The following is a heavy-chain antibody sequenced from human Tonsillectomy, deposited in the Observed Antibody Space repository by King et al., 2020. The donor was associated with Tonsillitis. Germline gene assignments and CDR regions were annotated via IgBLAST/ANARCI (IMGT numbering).Heavy chain of an antibody. CDR2: ISYDGSNN. V-gene: IGHV3-30*18. Sequence: VQLVESGGGVVQPGRSLRLSCAASGFTFNSFAMHWVRQAPGKGLEWVAVISYDGSNNYYADSVKGRFTISRDNSKNTLYLQMDSLRAEDTAVYYCAKVGSLTTVTTHYYYGMEVWGQGTTVTVSS. D-gene: IGHD4-11*01. CDR3: AKVGSLTTVTTHYYYGMEV. J-gene: IGHJ6*02. CDR1: GFTFNSFA.